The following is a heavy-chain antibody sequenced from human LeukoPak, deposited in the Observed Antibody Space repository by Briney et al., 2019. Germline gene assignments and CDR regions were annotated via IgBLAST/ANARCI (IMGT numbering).Heavy chain of an antibody. D-gene: IGHD3-3*01. V-gene: IGHV3-74*01. CDR1: GNYW. Sequence: GGSLRLSCAASGNYWMHWVRQAPGKGLVWVSHINSDGSWTSYADSVKGRFTISKDNAKNTVYLQMNSLRAEDTAVYYCARTNGGLGYYDFWSGYSDYYYYGMDVWGQGTTVTVSS. CDR2: INSDGSWT. CDR3: ARTNGGLGYYDFWSGYSDYYYYGMDV. J-gene: IGHJ6*02.